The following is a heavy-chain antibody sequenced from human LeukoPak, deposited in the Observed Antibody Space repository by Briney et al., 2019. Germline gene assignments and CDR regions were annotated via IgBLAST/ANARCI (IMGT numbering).Heavy chain of an antibody. V-gene: IGHV4-30-2*01. CDR3: ASTYYYDSSGYYPSPYFDY. Sequence: PSETLSLTCAVSGGSISSGGYSWSWIRQPPGKGXEWIGYIYHSGSTYYNPSLKSRVTISVDRSKNQFSLKLSSVTAADTAVYYCASTYYYDSSGYYPSPYFDYWGQGTLVTVSS. CDR2: IYHSGST. CDR1: GGSISSGGYS. J-gene: IGHJ4*02. D-gene: IGHD3-22*01.